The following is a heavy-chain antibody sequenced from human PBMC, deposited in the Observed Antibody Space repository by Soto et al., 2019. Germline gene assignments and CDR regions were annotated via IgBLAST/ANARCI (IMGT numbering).Heavy chain of an antibody. CDR3: PRNDLRWSPWN. J-gene: IGHJ4*02. V-gene: IGHV1-69*08. CDR2: IIPILGTG. D-gene: IGHD3-3*01. Sequence: QVQLVQSGAEVKKPGSSVKVSCKASGGTLSSYTISWVRQAPGQGLEWMGRIIPILGTGHYAQKFQGRVTIPADQCATTVYMELSSLRSEDTAVYYCPRNDLRWSPWNWGQGTLGHVSS. CDR1: GGTLSSYT.